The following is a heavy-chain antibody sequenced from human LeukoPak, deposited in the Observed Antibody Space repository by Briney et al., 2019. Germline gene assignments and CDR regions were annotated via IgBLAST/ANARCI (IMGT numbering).Heavy chain of an antibody. J-gene: IGHJ5*02. V-gene: IGHV7-4-1*02. CDR2: INTNTGNP. CDR1: GYTFTSYA. CDR3: ARDPTWGSSTSYNWFDP. Sequence: ASVKVSCKASGYTFTSYAMNWVRQAPGQGLEWMGWINTNTGNPTYAQGFTGRFVFSLDTSVSTAYLQISSLKAEDTAVYYCARDPTWGSSTSYNWFDPWGQGTLVTVSS. D-gene: IGHD2-2*01.